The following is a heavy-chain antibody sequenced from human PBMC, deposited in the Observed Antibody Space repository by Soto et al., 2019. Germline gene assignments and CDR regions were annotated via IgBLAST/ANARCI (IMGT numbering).Heavy chain of an antibody. V-gene: IGHV1-69*01. CDR2: VIPIFGTA. CDR3: ARVSKRVVVVAATRDYYYYYGMDV. J-gene: IGHJ6*02. D-gene: IGHD2-15*01. CDR1: AGTFSCYS. Sequence: ASWTVSSKTPAGTFSCYSLIWVRQAPGQGVDSKRAVIPIFGTANYAQKFQGRVTITADESTSTAYMELSSLRSEDTAVYYCARVSKRVVVVAATRDYYYYYGMDVWGQGTKVTVSS.